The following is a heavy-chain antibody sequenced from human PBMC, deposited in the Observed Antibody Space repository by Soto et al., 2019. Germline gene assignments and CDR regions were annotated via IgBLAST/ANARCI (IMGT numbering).Heavy chain of an antibody. V-gene: IGHV3-23*01. D-gene: IGHD3-10*01. CDR3: AIAYYTSGSPASPPDY. J-gene: IGHJ4*02. Sequence: EVQLLESGGGLVQPGGSLRLSCTASGFTFGSYVMRWVRQAPGKGLEWVSTISGSGDSTYYADSAKGRFTISRDNSRNTLSLEMNSLRAEDMAIYYCAIAYYTSGSPASPPDYWGQGTLVTVSS. CDR2: ISGSGDST. CDR1: GFTFGSYV.